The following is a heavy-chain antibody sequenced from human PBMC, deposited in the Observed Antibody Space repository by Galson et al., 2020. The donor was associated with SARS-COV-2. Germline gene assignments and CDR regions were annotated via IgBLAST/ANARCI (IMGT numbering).Heavy chain of an antibody. CDR3: ARSTEEIVVVPAANDYCGMDV. D-gene: IGHD2-2*01. Sequence: SVKVSCKASGGTFSSYAISWVRQAPGQGLEWMGGIIPIFGTANYAQKFQGRVTITADESTSTAYMELSSLRSEDTAVYYCARSTEEIVVVPAANDYCGMDVCGQGTTVTVSS. J-gene: IGHJ6*02. CDR2: IIPIFGTA. CDR1: GGTFSSYA. V-gene: IGHV1-69*13.